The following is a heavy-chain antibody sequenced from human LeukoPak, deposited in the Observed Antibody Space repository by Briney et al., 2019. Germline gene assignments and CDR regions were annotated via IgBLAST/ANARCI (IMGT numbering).Heavy chain of an antibody. CDR3: ARRAGIAAAGESWFDP. D-gene: IGHD6-13*01. J-gene: IGHJ5*02. Sequence: GSLRLSCAASGFTFSSYAMSWVRQAPGKGLEWIGEINHSGSTNYNPSLKSRVTISVDTSKNQFSLKLSSVTAADTAVYYCARRAGIAAAGESWFDPWGQGTLVTVSS. CDR1: GFTFSSYA. CDR2: INHSGST. V-gene: IGHV4-34*01.